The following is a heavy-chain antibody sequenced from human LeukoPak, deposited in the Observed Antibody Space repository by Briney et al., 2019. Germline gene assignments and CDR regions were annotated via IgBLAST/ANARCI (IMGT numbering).Heavy chain of an antibody. Sequence: SETLSLTCAVYGGSFSGYYWSWIRQPPGKGLEWIGEINHSGSTNYNPSLKSRVTISVDTSKNQFSLKLSSVTAADTAVYYCARGPHGSRARHWGQGTLVTVSS. CDR3: ARGPHGSRARH. CDR1: GGSFSGYY. D-gene: IGHD6-13*01. V-gene: IGHV4-34*01. J-gene: IGHJ4*02. CDR2: INHSGST.